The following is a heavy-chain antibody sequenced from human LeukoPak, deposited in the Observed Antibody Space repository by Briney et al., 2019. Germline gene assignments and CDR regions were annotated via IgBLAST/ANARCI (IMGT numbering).Heavy chain of an antibody. D-gene: IGHD1-26*01. CDR3: ARRAAIATTREGYYYYYMDV. V-gene: IGHV4-34*01. J-gene: IGHJ6*03. CDR1: GGSFSGYY. Sequence: SETLSLTCAVYGGSFSGYYWSWIRQPPGKGLEWIGEINHSGSTNYNPSLKSRVTISVDTSKNQFSLKLSSVTAADTAVYYCARRAAIATTREGYYYYYMDVWGKGTTVTVSS. CDR2: INHSGST.